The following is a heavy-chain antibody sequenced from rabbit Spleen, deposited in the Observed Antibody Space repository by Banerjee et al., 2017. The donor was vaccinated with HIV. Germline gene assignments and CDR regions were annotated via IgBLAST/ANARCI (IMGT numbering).Heavy chain of an antibody. Sequence: QEQLVESGGGLVRPEGSLKLSCTASGFSFSSKAVMCWVRQAPGKGLQWIACINAVTGKAVYATWAKGRFTFSKTSSTTVTLQMTSLTAADTATYFCARTVGYGNVGPYYFDLWGQGTLVTVS. CDR2: INAVTGKA. V-gene: IGHV1S45*01. J-gene: IGHJ4*01. CDR3: ARTVGYGNVGPYYFDL. CDR1: GFSFSSKAV. D-gene: IGHD6-1*01.